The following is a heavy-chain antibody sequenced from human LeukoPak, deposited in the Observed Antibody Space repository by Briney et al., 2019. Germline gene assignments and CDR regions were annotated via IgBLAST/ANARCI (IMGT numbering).Heavy chain of an antibody. CDR2: INSDGSTT. D-gene: IGHD3-3*01. CDR3: AKVEWRGNAFDI. CDR1: GFTFSSYW. Sequence: PGGSLRLSCAASGFTFSSYWMHWVRQAPGKGLVWVSRINSDGSTTNYADSVKGRFTISRDNAKNTLYLQMQSLRAEDTAVYYCAKVEWRGNAFDIWGQGTMVTVSS. V-gene: IGHV3-74*01. J-gene: IGHJ3*02.